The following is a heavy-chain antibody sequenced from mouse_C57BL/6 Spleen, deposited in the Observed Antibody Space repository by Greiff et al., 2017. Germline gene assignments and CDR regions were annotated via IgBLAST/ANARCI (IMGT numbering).Heavy chain of an antibody. CDR1: GFTFSDYY. Sequence: DVKLVESEGGLVQPGSSMKLSCTASGFTFSDYYMAWVRQVPEKGLEWVANINYDGSSTYYLDSLKSRFIISRDNAKNILYLQMSSLKSEDTATYYCARDRDYYGSSWYFDVWGTGTTVTVSS. V-gene: IGHV5-16*01. CDR2: INYDGSST. J-gene: IGHJ1*03. CDR3: ARDRDYYGSSWYFDV. D-gene: IGHD1-1*01.